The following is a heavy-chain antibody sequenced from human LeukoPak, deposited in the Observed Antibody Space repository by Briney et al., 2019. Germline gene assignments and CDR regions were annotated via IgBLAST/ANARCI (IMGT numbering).Heavy chain of an antibody. D-gene: IGHD3-22*01. CDR2: ISFDGVNI. J-gene: IGHJ4*02. CDR1: GFTFRNHA. Sequence: GGSLRLSCAASGFTFRNHAMHWVRQGPGKGPEWLAVISFDGVNIYYADSVKGRFTISRDNSNNTLYLQMSSLRAEDTAVYYCAKDPNSSGYRHLDYWGQGTLVTVSS. CDR3: AKDPNSSGYRHLDY. V-gene: IGHV3-30-3*01.